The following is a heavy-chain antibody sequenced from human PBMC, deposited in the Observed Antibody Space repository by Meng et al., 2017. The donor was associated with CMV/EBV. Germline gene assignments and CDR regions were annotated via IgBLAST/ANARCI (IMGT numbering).Heavy chain of an antibody. CDR1: GYTFTSYG. V-gene: IGHV1-18*01. CDR3: GGGVVTHYYYYGMDV. Sequence: ASVKVSCKASGYTFTSYGISWVRQAPGQGLEWMGWISAYNGNTNYAQKLQGRVTMTTDTSTSTAYMELRSLRSDETAVYYCGGGVVTHYYYYGMDVWGQGTTVTVSS. CDR2: ISAYNGNT. D-gene: IGHD3-3*01. J-gene: IGHJ6*02.